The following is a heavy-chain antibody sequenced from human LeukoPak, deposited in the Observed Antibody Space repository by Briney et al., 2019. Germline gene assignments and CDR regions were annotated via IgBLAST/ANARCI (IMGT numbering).Heavy chain of an antibody. CDR3: ATGLYGDDEDAFDI. CDR2: IYHSGST. Sequence: ASETLSLTCTVSGHSISSGYYWGWIRQPPGKGLEWIGSIYHSGSTYYNPSLKSRVTISVDTSKNQFSLKLSSVTAADTAVYYCATGLYGDDEDAFDIWGQGTMVTVSS. CDR1: GHSISSGYY. D-gene: IGHD4-17*01. J-gene: IGHJ3*02. V-gene: IGHV4-38-2*02.